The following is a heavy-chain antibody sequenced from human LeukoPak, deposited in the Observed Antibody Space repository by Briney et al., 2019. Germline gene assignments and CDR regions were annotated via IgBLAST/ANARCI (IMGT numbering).Heavy chain of an antibody. CDR3: ARGRLRFLEWLLYFDY. CDR1: GYTFTGYY. J-gene: IGHJ4*02. V-gene: IGHV1-69*06. D-gene: IGHD3-3*01. Sequence: GASVKVSCKASGYTFTGYYMHWVRQAPGQGLEWMGGIIPIFGTANYAQKFQGRVTITADKSTSTAYMELSSLRSEDTAVYYCARGRLRFLEWLLYFDYWGQGTLVTVSS. CDR2: IIPIFGTA.